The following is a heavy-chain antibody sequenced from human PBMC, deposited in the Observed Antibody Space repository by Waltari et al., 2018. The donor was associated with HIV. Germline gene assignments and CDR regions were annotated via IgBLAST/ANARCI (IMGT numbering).Heavy chain of an antibody. CDR2: IYPDDTT. CDR3: ATGVRYYGP. D-gene: IGHD3-10*01. J-gene: IGHJ5*02. Sequence: AESGGRLIQPGGSLGLSCTASNFSVSAKHVTWIRQAPGGSLEWVAVIYPDDTTHYADSVRGRFTISRAKSRTTVLLLMNGLFVDDTATYFCATGVRYYGPWGQGTRVTVSS. V-gene: IGHV3-53*01. CDR1: NFSVSAKH.